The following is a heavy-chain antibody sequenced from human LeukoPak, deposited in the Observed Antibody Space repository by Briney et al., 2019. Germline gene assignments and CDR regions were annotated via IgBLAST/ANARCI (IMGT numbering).Heavy chain of an antibody. D-gene: IGHD3-3*01. CDR1: GYTLTELS. V-gene: IGHV1-24*01. J-gene: IGHJ6*03. Sequence: ASVKVSCKVSGYTLTELSMHWVRQAPGKGLEWMGGFDPEDGETIYAQKFQGRVTMTEDTSTDTAYMELSSLRSEDTAVYYCAGGPLRFSYYYMDVWGKGTTVTVSS. CDR3: AGGPLRFSYYYMDV. CDR2: FDPEDGET.